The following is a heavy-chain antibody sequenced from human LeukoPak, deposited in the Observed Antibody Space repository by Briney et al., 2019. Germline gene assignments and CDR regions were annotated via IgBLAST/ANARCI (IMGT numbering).Heavy chain of an antibody. V-gene: IGHV3-7*04. J-gene: IGHJ4*02. CDR2: IKQDGSKK. D-gene: IGHD2/OR15-2a*01. CDR3: RRGGYFDQAIDY. Sequence: GGSLRLSCVASGFPFSSYWMTWVRQAPGKGLEWVANIKQDGSKKSYVDSVKGRFTISRDNAKNSLYLQMNSLRAEDTAIYYCRRGGYFDQAIDYWGQGPLVT. CDR1: GFPFSSYW.